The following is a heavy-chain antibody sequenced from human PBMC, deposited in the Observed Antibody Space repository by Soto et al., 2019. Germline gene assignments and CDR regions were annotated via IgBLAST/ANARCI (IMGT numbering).Heavy chain of an antibody. D-gene: IGHD6-6*01. CDR2: IIPILGIA. CDR1: GGTFSSYT. J-gene: IGHJ4*02. CDR3: ASLPYSSSSYFDY. V-gene: IGHV1-69*02. Sequence: SVKVSCKASGGTFSSYTISWVRQAPGQGLEWMGRIIPILGIANYAQKFQGRVTITADKSTSTAYMELSSLRSEDTAVYYCASLPYSSSSYFDYWGQGTLVTVSS.